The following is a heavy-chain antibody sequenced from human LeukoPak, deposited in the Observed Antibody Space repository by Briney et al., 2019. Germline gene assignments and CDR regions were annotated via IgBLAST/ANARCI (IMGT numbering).Heavy chain of an antibody. CDR1: GFTFSTYG. J-gene: IGHJ4*02. D-gene: IGHD6-13*01. V-gene: IGHV3-21*01. CDR3: ARDVVGSSWSDY. Sequence: PGGSLRLSCAASGFTFSTYGMHWVRRAPGKGLEWVSSISSGSSYIFYADSVKGRFTISRDNAKDSLYLQMNSLRAEDTAVYYCARDVVGSSWSDYWGQGTLVTVSS. CDR2: ISSGSSYI.